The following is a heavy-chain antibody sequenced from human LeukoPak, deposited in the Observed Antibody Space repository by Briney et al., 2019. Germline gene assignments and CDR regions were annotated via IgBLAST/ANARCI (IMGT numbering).Heavy chain of an antibody. D-gene: IGHD2-15*01. J-gene: IGHJ4*02. CDR3: AREVVVAATIRSYYFDY. V-gene: IGHV1-3*01. CDR2: INAGNGNT. Sequence: ASVKVSCKASGYTFTSYAMHWVRPAPGQRLEWMGWINAGNGNTKYSQKFQGRVTITRDTSASTAYMELSSLRSEDTAVYYCAREVVVAATIRSYYFDYWGQGTLVTVSS. CDR1: GYTFTSYA.